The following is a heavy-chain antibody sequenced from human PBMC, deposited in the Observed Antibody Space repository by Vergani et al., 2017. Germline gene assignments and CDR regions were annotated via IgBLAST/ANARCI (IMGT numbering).Heavy chain of an antibody. CDR3: ARDGGEYDKDALDV. J-gene: IGHJ3*01. Sequence: QVLLVQSGAEVKKPGASVRVSCKTSGYTFTNYYIHWVRQAPGQGLEWMGIINPSGGSTTYAQQFQGRLTMTRDTSTSTVYMDLSNLRSEDTAVYYCARDGGEYDKDALDVWGQGTKVTVTS. CDR1: GYTFTNYY. CDR2: INPSGGST. V-gene: IGHV1-46*03. D-gene: IGHD2-21*01.